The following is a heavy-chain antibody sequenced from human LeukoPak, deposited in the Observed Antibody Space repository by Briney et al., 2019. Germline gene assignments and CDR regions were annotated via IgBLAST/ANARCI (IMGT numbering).Heavy chain of an antibody. J-gene: IGHJ6*03. V-gene: IGHV1-2*02. Sequence: ASVKVSCKASGYTFVGYYMHWVRQAPGQGLEWMGWINPKTGGTNYAQKFQGRVTMTRDTSISTAYMELSRLRSDDTAVYYCARDGRWFGETPYYYYMDVWGKGTTVTISS. CDR2: INPKTGGT. D-gene: IGHD3-10*01. CDR1: GYTFVGYY. CDR3: ARDGRWFGETPYYYYMDV.